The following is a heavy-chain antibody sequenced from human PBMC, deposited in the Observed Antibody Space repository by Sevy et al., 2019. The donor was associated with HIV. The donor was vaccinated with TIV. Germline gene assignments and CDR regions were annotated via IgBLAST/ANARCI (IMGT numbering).Heavy chain of an antibody. Sequence: ASVKVSCKASGYTFTGYYIHWVRQAPGQGLEWMGRINPTSGGTNYAQKFQGRVTMTRDTSISTAYMDLSRLKSDDRDVYYCATEWDWGQGTMVTVSS. CDR3: ATEWD. V-gene: IGHV1-2*05. CDR2: INPTSGGT. CDR1: GYTFTGYY. D-gene: IGHD1-26*01. J-gene: IGHJ3*01.